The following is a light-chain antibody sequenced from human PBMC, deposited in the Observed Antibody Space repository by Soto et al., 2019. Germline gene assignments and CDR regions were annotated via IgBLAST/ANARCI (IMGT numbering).Light chain of an antibody. CDR1: QGNVDT. J-gene: IGKJ4*01. V-gene: IGKV3-15*01. CDR2: DTS. CDR3: QPYSNWPLT. Sequence: MSQSPPTLSASPVEGATLSCRASQGNVDTLAWYQHKPDQTPRLLIYDTSMRAAGVPTRFSGSRSGEEFTLTIDRLQSEDVAVYCCQPYSNWPLTFGGGTKV.